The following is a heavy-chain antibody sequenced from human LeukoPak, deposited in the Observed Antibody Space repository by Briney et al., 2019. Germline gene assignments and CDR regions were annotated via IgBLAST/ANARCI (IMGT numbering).Heavy chain of an antibody. V-gene: IGHV3-66*01. J-gene: IGHJ4*02. CDR3: ARGGREGFDY. D-gene: IGHD3-16*01. CDR1: RFTVSSYY. Sequence: PGGSLRLSCAASRFTVSSYYMTWVRQAPGKGLEWVSVIYSGGGTYHADSVRGRFTMSRDNSKNTLYLQMNSLRAEDTAVYYCARGGREGFDYWGQGTLVTVSS. CDR2: IYSGGGT.